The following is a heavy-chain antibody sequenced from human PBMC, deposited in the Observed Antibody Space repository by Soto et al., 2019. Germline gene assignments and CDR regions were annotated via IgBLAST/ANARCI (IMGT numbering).Heavy chain of an antibody. CDR2: LSSTGGST. CDR3: AKVHWFLGWIPQGGLDV. Sequence: EVQLLESGGGLAQPGGSLRLSCEVSGFTFRKYVMTWVRQAPGKGLEWVSSLSSTGGSTYYADSVKGRFTVSRDNTKNTLFLQMNSLRAEDTAIYYCAKVHWFLGWIPQGGLDVWGPGTTVAVSS. D-gene: IGHD5-18*01. CDR1: GFTFRKYV. J-gene: IGHJ6*02. V-gene: IGHV3-23*01.